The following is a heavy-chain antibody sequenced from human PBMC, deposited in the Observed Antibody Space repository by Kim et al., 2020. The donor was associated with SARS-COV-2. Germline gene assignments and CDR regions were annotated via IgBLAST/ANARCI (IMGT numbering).Heavy chain of an antibody. CDR1: GFTFRSYA. V-gene: IGHV3-23*01. D-gene: IGHD3-16*01. CDR3: TNLRYGF. J-gene: IGHJ4*02. CDR2: VHGGGVNK. Sequence: GGSLRLSCAASGFTFRSYAVRWVRQAPGKGLQWVSSVHGGGVNKYYADSVKGRFTISRDDSKNTAYLHMTSLRAEDTAIYYCTNLRYGFWGQGSLLTVSS.